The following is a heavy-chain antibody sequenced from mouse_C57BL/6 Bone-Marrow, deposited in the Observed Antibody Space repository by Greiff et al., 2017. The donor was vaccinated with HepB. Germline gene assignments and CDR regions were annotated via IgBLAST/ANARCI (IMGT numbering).Heavy chain of an antibody. V-gene: IGHV1-22*01. CDR3: ARRDYYGSSSSRFDY. Sequence: VQLKESGPELVKPGASVKMSCKASGYTFTDYNMHWVKQSHGKSLEWIGYINPNNGGTSYNQKFKGKATLTVNKSSSTAYMELRSLTSEDSAVYYCARRDYYGSSSSRFDYWGQGTTLTVSS. J-gene: IGHJ2*01. D-gene: IGHD1-1*01. CDR2: INPNNGGT. CDR1: GYTFTDYN.